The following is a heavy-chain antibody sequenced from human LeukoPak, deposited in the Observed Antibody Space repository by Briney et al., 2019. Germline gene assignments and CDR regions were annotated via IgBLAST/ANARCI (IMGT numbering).Heavy chain of an antibody. V-gene: IGHV1-2*02. CDR1: GYTFTGYY. D-gene: IGHD3-16*01. CDR3: ASVTRRGTYYFDY. J-gene: IGHJ4*02. CDR2: INPNSGGT. Sequence: GASVKVSCKASGYTFTGYYMHWVRQAPGQGLEWMGWINPNSGGTNYAQKLQGRVTMTTDTSTSTAYMELRSLRSDDTAVYYRASVTRRGTYYFDYWGQGTLVTVSS.